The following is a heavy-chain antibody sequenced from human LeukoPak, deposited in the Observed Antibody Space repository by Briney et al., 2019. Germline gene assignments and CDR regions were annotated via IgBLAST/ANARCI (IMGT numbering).Heavy chain of an antibody. Sequence: GGSLRLSCAASGFTVSSNYMSWVRQAPGKGLEWVSVIYSGGSTYYADSVKGRFTISRDSSKNTLYLQMNSLRAEDTAVYYCASRYYDFWSGSYSTYGMDVWGQGTTVTVSS. D-gene: IGHD3-3*01. CDR1: GFTVSSNY. CDR2: IYSGGST. J-gene: IGHJ6*02. V-gene: IGHV3-66*01. CDR3: ASRYYDFWSGSYSTYGMDV.